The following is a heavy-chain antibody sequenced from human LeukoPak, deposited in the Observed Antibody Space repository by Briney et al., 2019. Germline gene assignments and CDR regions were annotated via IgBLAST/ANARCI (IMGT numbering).Heavy chain of an antibody. CDR3: ARRIAAAAAPYYFDY. Sequence: PGGSLRLSCAASGFTFSDYYMSWIRQAPGKGLEWVSYISSSDSTIYYADSVKGRFTISRDNAKNSLYLQMNSLRAEDTAVYYCARRIAAAAAPYYFDYWGQGTLVTVSS. CDR2: ISSSDSTI. D-gene: IGHD6-13*01. J-gene: IGHJ4*02. CDR1: GFTFSDYY. V-gene: IGHV3-11*04.